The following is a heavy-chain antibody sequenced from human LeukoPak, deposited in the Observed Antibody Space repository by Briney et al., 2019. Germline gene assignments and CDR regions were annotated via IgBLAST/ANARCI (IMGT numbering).Heavy chain of an antibody. J-gene: IGHJ4*02. V-gene: IGHV1-3*04. CDR1: GYTFTSYA. D-gene: IGHD5-12*01. CDR2: INTGTGNT. Sequence: ASVKVSCKASGYTFTSYAMHWVRQAPGQRLEWMGWINTGTGNTKYSQKFQGRVTITRDTSASTAYMELSSLRSEDTAVYYCASERSGYDSSFDYWGQGTLVTVSS. CDR3: ASERSGYDSSFDY.